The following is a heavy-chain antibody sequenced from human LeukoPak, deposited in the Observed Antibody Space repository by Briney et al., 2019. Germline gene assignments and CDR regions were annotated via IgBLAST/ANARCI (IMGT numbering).Heavy chain of an antibody. CDR3: VRSSGGGNSEFFNN. CDR2: ISYDGSNK. J-gene: IGHJ4*02. CDR1: EFTFSSSS. Sequence: GGSLRLSCAASEFTFSSSSMHWVRQAPGKGLEWVAVISYDGSNKYYADSVKGRFTISRDNPKNTLYLQMNSLRPEDTAVYYCVRSSGGGNSEFFNNWGQGTLVTVSS. V-gene: IGHV3-30*04. D-gene: IGHD4-23*01.